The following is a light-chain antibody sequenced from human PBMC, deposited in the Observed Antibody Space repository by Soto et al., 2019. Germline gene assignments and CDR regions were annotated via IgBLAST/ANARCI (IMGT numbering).Light chain of an antibody. J-gene: IGKJ1*01. Sequence: DIQMTQSPSTLSASVGDRVTITCRASQSISTWLAWYQQKPGKAPKLLIYDASSLESGVPSRFSGSGSGTEFTLTISSLQPYDFATYYCQKYNSYFRTFGQGTKVEIK. CDR2: DAS. CDR1: QSISTW. V-gene: IGKV1-5*01. CDR3: QKYNSYFRT.